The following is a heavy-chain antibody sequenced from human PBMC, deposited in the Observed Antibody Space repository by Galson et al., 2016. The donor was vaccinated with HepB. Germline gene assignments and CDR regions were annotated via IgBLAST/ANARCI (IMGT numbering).Heavy chain of an antibody. Sequence: LRLSCAASGFTFSSYGMHWVRQAPGKGLEWVAVIWYDGSNKYYADSVKGRFTISRDNSKNTLSLQMNSLRAEDTAVYYCAKNDILAGYSAFDYWGQGTLVTVSS. CDR3: AKNDILAGYSAFDY. CDR1: GFTFSSYG. V-gene: IGHV3-33*06. D-gene: IGHD3-9*01. CDR2: IWYDGSNK. J-gene: IGHJ4*02.